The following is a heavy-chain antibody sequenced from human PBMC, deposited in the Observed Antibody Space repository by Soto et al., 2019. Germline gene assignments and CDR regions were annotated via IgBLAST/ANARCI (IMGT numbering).Heavy chain of an antibody. V-gene: IGHV4-59*06. CDR2: IYVTGAV. CDR3: ARLRIATNNYKWFDP. Sequence: SETLSLTCTVSGGSISNYYWSWIRQVPGKGLEWIGHIYVTGAVDYNPSLRDRITISQDTSERQFSLNLRLVTAADTAVYYCARLRIATNNYKWFDPWGQGTLVTVSS. D-gene: IGHD2-21*01. CDR1: GGSISNYY. J-gene: IGHJ5*02.